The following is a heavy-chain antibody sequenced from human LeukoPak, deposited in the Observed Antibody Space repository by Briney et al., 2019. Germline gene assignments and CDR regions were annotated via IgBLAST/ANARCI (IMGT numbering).Heavy chain of an antibody. J-gene: IGHJ4*02. CDR1: GLSFSSYW. CDR3: AKSSPEFDY. CDR2: IKQDESEK. D-gene: IGHD1-14*01. Sequence: SGGSLRLSCAASGLSFSSYWMSWVRQAPGKGLEWVAYIKQDESEKYYVDSVKGRFTISRDNSKNTLYLQMNSLRAEDTAVYYCAKSSPEFDYWGQGTLVTVSS. V-gene: IGHV3-7*02.